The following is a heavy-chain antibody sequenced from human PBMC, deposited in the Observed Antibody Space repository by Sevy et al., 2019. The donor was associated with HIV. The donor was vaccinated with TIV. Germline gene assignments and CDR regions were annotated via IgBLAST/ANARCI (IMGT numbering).Heavy chain of an antibody. CDR1: GFTFSSYW. CDR3: ARGLDFWSGYLDY. J-gene: IGHJ4*02. Sequence: GGSLRLSCAASGFTFSSYWMSWVRQAPGKGLEWVSVIYSGGSTYYADSVEGRFTISRDNSKNTLYLQMNSLRAEDTAVYYCARGLDFWSGYLDYWGQGTLVTVSS. V-gene: IGHV3-53*01. CDR2: IYSGGST. D-gene: IGHD3-3*01.